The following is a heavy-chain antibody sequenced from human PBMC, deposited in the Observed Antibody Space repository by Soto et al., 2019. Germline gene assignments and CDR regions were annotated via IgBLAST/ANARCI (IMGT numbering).Heavy chain of an antibody. CDR1: GFTFSTYA. Sequence: GGSLRLSCAASGFTFSTYAMSWVRQAPGKGLEWVSTIDNSGGITYYADSVKGRFTISRDNSKNTLYLQMNSLRAEDTAVYYCAKGGYNYGFLFDGRGQGTLVTVSS. CDR2: IDNSGGIT. J-gene: IGHJ4*02. D-gene: IGHD5-18*01. V-gene: IGHV3-23*05. CDR3: AKGGYNYGFLFDG.